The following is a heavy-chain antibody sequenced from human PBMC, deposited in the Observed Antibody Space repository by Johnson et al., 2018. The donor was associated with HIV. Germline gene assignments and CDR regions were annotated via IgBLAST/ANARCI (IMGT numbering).Heavy chain of an antibody. CDR2: ISWNSGSI. Sequence: VQLVESGGGLVQPGRSLRLSCAASGFTFDDYAMHWVRQAPGKGLEWVSGISWNSGSIGYADSVKGRFTISRDNAKNSLYLQMNSLRAEDTALYYCAKDAHDIAVAVDIWGQGTMVTVSS. J-gene: IGHJ3*02. D-gene: IGHD6-19*01. CDR1: GFTFDDYA. CDR3: AKDAHDIAVAVDI. V-gene: IGHV3-9*01.